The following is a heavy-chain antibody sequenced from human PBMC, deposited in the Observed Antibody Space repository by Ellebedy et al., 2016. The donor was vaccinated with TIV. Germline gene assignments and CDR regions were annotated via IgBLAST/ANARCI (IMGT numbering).Heavy chain of an antibody. V-gene: IGHV3-7*03. CDR3: ARGGYGRPFDC. D-gene: IGHD5-12*01. CDR2: IKQDGSEK. CDR1: GFTFSNYW. J-gene: IGHJ4*02. Sequence: GESLKISCPASGFTFSNYWMKWVRQAPGKGLEWVANIKQDGSEKYYVDSVKGRFTISRDNAKDSLFLQMNSLRVEDTAVYFCARGGYGRPFDCWGQGTLVTVSS.